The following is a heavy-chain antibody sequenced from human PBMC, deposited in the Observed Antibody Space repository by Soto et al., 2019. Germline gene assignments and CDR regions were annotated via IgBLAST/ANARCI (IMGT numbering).Heavy chain of an antibody. V-gene: IGHV1-69*06. Sequence: ASVKVSCKASGGTFSSYAISWVRQAPGQGLEWMGGIIPIFGTANYAQKFQGRVTITADKSTSTAYMELSSLRSEDTAVYYCARDWLQPDYYYYGMDVWGQGTTVTVSS. CDR3: ARDWLQPDYYYYGMDV. J-gene: IGHJ6*02. CDR2: IIPIFGTA. D-gene: IGHD3-10*01. CDR1: GGTFSSYA.